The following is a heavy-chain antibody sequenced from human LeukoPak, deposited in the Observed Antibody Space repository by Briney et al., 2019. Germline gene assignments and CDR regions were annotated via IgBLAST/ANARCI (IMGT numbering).Heavy chain of an antibody. CDR1: GYTFTSYA. D-gene: IGHD5-18*01. Sequence: EASVKVSCKASGYTFTSYAMHWVRQAPGQRLEWMGWINAGNGNTKYSQKFQGRVTISRDTSASTAYMEMSRLRSEDTAEYYCARDRGYSYGLFAYWGQGTLVTVSS. V-gene: IGHV1-3*01. CDR2: INAGNGNT. J-gene: IGHJ4*02. CDR3: ARDRGYSYGLFAY.